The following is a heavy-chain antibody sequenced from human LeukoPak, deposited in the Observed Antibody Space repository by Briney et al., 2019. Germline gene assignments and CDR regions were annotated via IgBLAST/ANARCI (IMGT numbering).Heavy chain of an antibody. CDR2: IHYSGST. Sequence: SQTLSLTCTVSGGSFNSDGYYWSWIRQHPGKGLEWIGYIHYSGSTYYNPSLKSRVTISVDTSKNHFSLNLSSVTAADTAVYYCTRDPGYCRSITCYGGAFDIWGQGTMVIVSS. J-gene: IGHJ3*02. D-gene: IGHD2-2*01. CDR3: TRDPGYCRSITCYGGAFDI. CDR1: GGSFNSDGYY. V-gene: IGHV4-31*03.